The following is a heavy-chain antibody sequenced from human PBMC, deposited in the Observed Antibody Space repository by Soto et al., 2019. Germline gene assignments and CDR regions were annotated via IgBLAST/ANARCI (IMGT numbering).Heavy chain of an antibody. D-gene: IGHD3-3*01. CDR3: ARVPTIFGVRFDP. J-gene: IGHJ5*02. Sequence: QVQLQESGPGLVKPSETLSLTCTVSGGSISSYYWSWIRQPPGKGLEWIGYIYYSGGTNYNPSLKSRVTISVDTSKNQFSLKLSSVTAADTAVYYCARVPTIFGVRFDPWGQGTLVTVSS. CDR1: GGSISSYY. CDR2: IYYSGGT. V-gene: IGHV4-59*01.